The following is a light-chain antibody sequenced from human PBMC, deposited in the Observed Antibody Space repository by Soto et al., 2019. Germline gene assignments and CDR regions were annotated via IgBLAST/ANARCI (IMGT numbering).Light chain of an antibody. CDR2: DAS. V-gene: IGKV1-5*01. Sequence: QMIEPRCTLSVSVRDRVTITCLASQSISTWLAWYQQKKGKAPKLLIYDASSLESGVPSRFGGGGYGTEFNLTIDRLQTDDFATYYCQQYHTSSITFGQGTRLEIK. CDR1: QSISTW. J-gene: IGKJ5*01. CDR3: QQYHTSSIT.